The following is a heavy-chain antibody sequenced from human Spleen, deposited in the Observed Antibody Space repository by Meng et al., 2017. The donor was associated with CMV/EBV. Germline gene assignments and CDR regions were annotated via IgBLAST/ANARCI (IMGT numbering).Heavy chain of an antibody. CDR3: ARDSGLPSTMGVSRDYGMDV. D-gene: IGHD1-26*01. CDR1: GFTFSSYS. V-gene: IGHV3-21*01. CDR2: ISSSSSYI. Sequence: GESLKISCAASGFTFSSYSMNWVRQAPGKGLEWVSSISSSSSYIYYADSVKGRFTISRDNAKNSLYLQMNSLRAEDTAVYYCARDSGLPSTMGVSRDYGMDVWGQGTTVTVSS. J-gene: IGHJ6*02.